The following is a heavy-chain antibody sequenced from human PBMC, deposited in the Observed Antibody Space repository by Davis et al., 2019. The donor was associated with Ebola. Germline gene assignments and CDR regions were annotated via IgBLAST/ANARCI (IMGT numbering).Heavy chain of an antibody. V-gene: IGHV3-64D*08. Sequence: GSLRLSCSASGFTFSSYTMHWVRQAPGKGLECVSAIRSDGINTYYADSVKGRFTISRDNSKNILYLQMSSLRAEDTAVYYCVKGIVGTAKVYWGQGTLVTVSS. J-gene: IGHJ4*02. D-gene: IGHD1-26*01. CDR2: IRSDGINT. CDR1: GFTFSSYT. CDR3: VKGIVGTAKVY.